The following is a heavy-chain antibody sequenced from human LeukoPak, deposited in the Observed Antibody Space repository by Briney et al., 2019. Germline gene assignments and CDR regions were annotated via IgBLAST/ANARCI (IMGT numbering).Heavy chain of an antibody. V-gene: IGHV3-11*01. CDR3: ARSIRGYSGYDLYYFDY. J-gene: IGHJ4*02. CDR2: ISSSGSTI. CDR1: GFTFSDYY. Sequence: GGSLRLSCTASGFTFSDYYMSWIRQAPGKGLEWVSYISSSGSTIYYADSVKGRFTISRDNAKNSLYLQMNNLRAEDTAVYYCARSIRGYSGYDLYYFDYWGQGTLVTVSS. D-gene: IGHD5-12*01.